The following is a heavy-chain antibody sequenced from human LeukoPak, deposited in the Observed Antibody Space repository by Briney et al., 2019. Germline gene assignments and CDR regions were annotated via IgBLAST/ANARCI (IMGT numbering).Heavy chain of an antibody. V-gene: IGHV4-39*07. J-gene: IGHJ5*02. CDR2: IYYSGST. CDR3: ARVEVGATRT. D-gene: IGHD1-26*01. Sequence: LSETLSLTCTVSGGSISSSSYYWGWIRQPPGKGLEWIGSIYYSGSTNYNPSLKSRVTISVDTSKNQFSLKLSSVTAADTAVYYCARVEVGATRTWGQGTLVTVSS. CDR1: GGSISSSSYY.